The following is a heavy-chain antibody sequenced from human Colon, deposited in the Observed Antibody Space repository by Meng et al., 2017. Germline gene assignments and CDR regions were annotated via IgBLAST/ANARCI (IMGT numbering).Heavy chain of an antibody. CDR2: ITGRATRT. J-gene: IGHJ4*02. V-gene: IGHV3-23*04. Sequence: EVRQVESGGGLVQPGESRRRSCAASGFTFSDYGMSWVRQAPGKGPEWVSAITGRATRTYYADSVQGRFTISRDNPTNTVYLQMTSLTAEDTGVYYCATINWSDYEDYWGQGVLVTVSS. CDR3: ATINWSDYEDY. D-gene: IGHD1-1*01. CDR1: GFTFSDYG.